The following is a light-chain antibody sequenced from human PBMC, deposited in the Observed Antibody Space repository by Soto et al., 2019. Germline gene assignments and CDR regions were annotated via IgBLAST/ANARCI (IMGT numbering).Light chain of an antibody. CDR3: QQASNFPLP. CDR1: QGISSW. CDR2: AAS. J-gene: IGKJ4*01. Sequence: DIQMTQSPSSVSASVGDRVTITCRASQGISSWLAWYQQKPGKAPKLLIYAASSLQSEVQSRFNGRGSGTDLTLTIRSLRPEDFATYYCQQASNFPLPFRGGTKVEIK. V-gene: IGKV1-12*01.